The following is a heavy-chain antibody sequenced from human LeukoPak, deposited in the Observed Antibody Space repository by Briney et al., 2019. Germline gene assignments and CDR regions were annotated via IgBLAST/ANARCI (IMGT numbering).Heavy chain of an antibody. V-gene: IGHV3-9*01. D-gene: IGHD2-2*01. Sequence: GGSLRLSCAASGFTFDDYAMYWVRQAPGKGLEWVSGLSWNSNVIAYADSVKGRFTISRDNAKNSLFLQMNSLRAEDTALYYCVKGGCSSTSCRPDYWGQGPLVTVSS. J-gene: IGHJ4*02. CDR2: LSWNSNVI. CDR1: GFTFDDYA. CDR3: VKGGCSSTSCRPDY.